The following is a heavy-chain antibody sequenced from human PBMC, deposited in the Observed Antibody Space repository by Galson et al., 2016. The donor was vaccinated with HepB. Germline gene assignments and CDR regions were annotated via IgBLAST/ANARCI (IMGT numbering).Heavy chain of an antibody. J-gene: IGHJ4*02. CDR3: ASAPAATESYY. CDR1: GFTFSGYW. D-gene: IGHD6-25*01. CDR2: IKHDGSKK. V-gene: IGHV3-7*01. Sequence: SLRLSCAASGFTFSGYWMTWVRQAPGKGLEWVANIKHDGSKKNYVDSVKGRFTISRDNAKNLVYLQMNSLRAEDTAVYYCASAPAATESYYWGQGTLVSAS.